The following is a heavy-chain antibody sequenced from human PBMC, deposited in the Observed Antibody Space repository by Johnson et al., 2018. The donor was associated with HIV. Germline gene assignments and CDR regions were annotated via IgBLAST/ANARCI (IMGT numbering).Heavy chain of an antibody. CDR2: IRSDESNQ. CDR3: AKGDTVVGAKYAFDC. CDR1: GFTFSNYG. J-gene: IGHJ3*01. D-gene: IGHD1-26*01. V-gene: IGHV3-30*02. Sequence: QVPLVESGGGVVQPGGSLRLSCTASGFTFSNYGIHWVSQTPGKGLEWVAFIRSDESNQYYADSVKGRFTISRDNSKSTVYLHMTSLRTEDAALYYCAKGDTVVGAKYAFDCGGQGTMVTVSS.